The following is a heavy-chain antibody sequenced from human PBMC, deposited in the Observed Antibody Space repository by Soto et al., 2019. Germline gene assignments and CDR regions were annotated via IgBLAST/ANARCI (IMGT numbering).Heavy chain of an antibody. D-gene: IGHD1-7*01. CDR2: INAGNGNT. CDR1: GYTFTSYA. J-gene: IGHJ3*02. V-gene: IGHV1-3*01. CDR3: ATITGTTGEAFDI. Sequence: PGASVKVSFKASGYTFTSYAMHWMRQAPGQRLEWMGWINAGNGNTKYSQKFQGRVTITRDTSASTAYMELSSLRSEDTAVYYCATITGTTGEAFDIWGQGTMVTVSS.